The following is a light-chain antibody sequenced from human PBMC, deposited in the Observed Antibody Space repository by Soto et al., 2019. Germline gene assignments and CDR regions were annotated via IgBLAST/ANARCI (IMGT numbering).Light chain of an antibody. J-gene: IGKJ1*01. CDR1: QRISSW. V-gene: IGKV1-5*03. CDR2: KAS. Sequence: DIQMTQSPSTLSASVGDRVTITCRASQRISSWLAWYQQKPGRAPKLLIYKASSLETGVPSRFSGSGSGTEFTLIISSLQPDDFASYYCQQYGSSSPSTFGHGTKVEIK. CDR3: QQYGSSSPST.